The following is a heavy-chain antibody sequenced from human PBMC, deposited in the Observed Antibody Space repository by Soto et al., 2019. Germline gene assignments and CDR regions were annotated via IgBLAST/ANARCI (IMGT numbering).Heavy chain of an antibody. Sequence: SQTLSLTCTVSGGSISGFYWSWIRQPPGKGLEWIGYIYYSGSTNYNPSLESRVTISVDTSKNQFSLKLTSLSAADTAVYFCARDRYGLVVWGPGTTVTVSS. V-gene: IGHV4-59*12. CDR1: GGSISGFY. J-gene: IGHJ6*02. CDR2: IYYSGST. CDR3: ARDRYGLVV.